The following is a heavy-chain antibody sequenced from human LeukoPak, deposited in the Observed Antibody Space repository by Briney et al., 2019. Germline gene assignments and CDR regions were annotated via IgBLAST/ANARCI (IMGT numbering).Heavy chain of an antibody. J-gene: IGHJ4*02. CDR1: GFTFNRDW. V-gene: IGHV3-7*01. Sequence: GGSLRLSCAASGFTFNRDWMSWFRQAPGKVLEWVANINQDGSAKYHVDSVKGRFTVTRDNAEKSLYLQMNSLRPEDTALYYCVSLYESSGYPLGPDYWSQGTVVTVSS. D-gene: IGHD3-22*01. CDR3: VSLYESSGYPLGPDY. CDR2: INQDGSAK.